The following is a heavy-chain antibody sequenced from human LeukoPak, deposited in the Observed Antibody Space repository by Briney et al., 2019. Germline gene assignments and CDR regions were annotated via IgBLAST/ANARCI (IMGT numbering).Heavy chain of an antibody. Sequence: GRSLRLSCAASGFTFSSYAMHWVRQAPGKGLEWVAVISYDGINKYYADSVKGRFTISRDNYKNTLYLQMNSLRAEDTAVYYCATEYSLAVAGIGDYWGQGTLVTVSS. D-gene: IGHD6-19*01. CDR2: ISYDGINK. CDR3: ATEYSLAVAGIGDY. CDR1: GFTFSSYA. V-gene: IGHV3-30*04. J-gene: IGHJ4*02.